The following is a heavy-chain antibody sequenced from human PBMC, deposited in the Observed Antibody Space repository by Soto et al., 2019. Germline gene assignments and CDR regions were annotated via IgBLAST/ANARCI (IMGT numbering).Heavy chain of an antibody. D-gene: IGHD3-3*01. CDR2: IYPGDSDT. CDR3: ARQPYYDFWSGYYRYYGMDL. CDR1: GYSFTSYW. V-gene: IGHV5-51*01. J-gene: IGHJ6*02. Sequence: PGESLKISCKGSGYSFTSYWIDWVRQMPGKGLEWMGIIYPGDSDTRYSPSFQGQVTISADKSISTAYLQWSSLKASDTAMYYCARQPYYDFWSGYYRYYGMDLWGQGTTVTVSS.